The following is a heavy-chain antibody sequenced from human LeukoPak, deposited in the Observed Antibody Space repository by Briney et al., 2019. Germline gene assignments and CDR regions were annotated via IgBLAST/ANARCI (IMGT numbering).Heavy chain of an antibody. CDR2: MNPNSGNT. J-gene: IGHJ6*02. D-gene: IGHD3-9*01. CDR1: GYTFTSYD. CDR3: ARGVGYFDWLSFVRGYGMDV. Sequence: ASVKVSCKASGYTFTSYDINWVRQATGQGLEWMRWMNPNSGNTGYAQKFQGRVTMTRNTSISTAYMELSSLRSEDTAVYYCARGVGYFDWLSFVRGYGMDVWGQGTTVTVSS. V-gene: IGHV1-8*01.